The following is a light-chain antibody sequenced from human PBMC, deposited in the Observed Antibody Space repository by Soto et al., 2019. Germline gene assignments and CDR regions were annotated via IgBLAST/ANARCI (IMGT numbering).Light chain of an antibody. V-gene: IGKV3-20*01. Sequence: DIVLTQSPASLSVSPGERATISCRASQSISSNLNWYQQKPGQAPRLLIYAASSRPSGISDRFSGSGSGTDFTLTISRLEPEDFAVYYCQQYGSSGTFGQGTKVDI. CDR1: QSISSN. CDR2: AAS. J-gene: IGKJ1*01. CDR3: QQYGSSGT.